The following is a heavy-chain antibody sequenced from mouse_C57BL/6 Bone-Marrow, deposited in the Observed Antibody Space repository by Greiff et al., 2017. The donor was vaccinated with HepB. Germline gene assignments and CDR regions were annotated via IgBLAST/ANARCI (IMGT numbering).Heavy chain of an antibody. D-gene: IGHD1-1*01. CDR3: ARGITTVVDYYAMDY. J-gene: IGHJ4*01. V-gene: IGHV5-12*01. CDR2: ISNGGGST. Sequence: EVQRVESGGGLVQPGGSLKLSCAASGFTFSDYYMYWVRQTPEKRLEWVAYISNGGGSTYYPDTVKGRFTISRDNAKNTLYLQMSRLKSEDTAMYYCARGITTVVDYYAMDYWGQGTSVTVSS. CDR1: GFTFSDYY.